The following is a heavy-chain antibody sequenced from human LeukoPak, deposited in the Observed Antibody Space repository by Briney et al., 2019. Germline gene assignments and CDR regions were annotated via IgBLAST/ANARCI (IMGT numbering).Heavy chain of an antibody. D-gene: IGHD2-2*01. J-gene: IGHJ6*02. CDR2: IKQDGSEK. CDR3: ARDLLGSMGYGMDV. Sequence: GGSLRLSCAASGFTFSSYWMCWVRQAPGKGLEWVANIKQDGSEKYYVDSVKGRFTISRDNAKNSLYLQMNSLRAEDTAVYYCARDLLGSMGYGMDVWGQGTTVTVSS. CDR1: GFTFSSYW. V-gene: IGHV3-7*01.